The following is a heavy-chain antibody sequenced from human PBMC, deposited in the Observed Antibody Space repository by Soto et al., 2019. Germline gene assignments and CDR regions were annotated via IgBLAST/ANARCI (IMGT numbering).Heavy chain of an antibody. V-gene: IGHV4-34*01. CDR2: VNHRGST. D-gene: IGHD1-26*01. CDR1: GGSFSDYF. CDR3: ARILVGAFDS. Sequence: SETLSLTCTVYGGSFSDYFWTWIRQSPGKGLEWIGDVNHRGSTSYNPSLKSRVTISLDTSKNQLSLSLSSVTAADTAVYYCARILVGAFDSWGQGALVTVSS. J-gene: IGHJ4*02.